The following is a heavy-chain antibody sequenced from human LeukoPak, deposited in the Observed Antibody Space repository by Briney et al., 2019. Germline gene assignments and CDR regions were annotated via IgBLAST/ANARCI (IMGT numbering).Heavy chain of an antibody. Sequence: PGGSLSLSCAASGFTFSSYWMNWARQAPGKGLEWVASINHNGNVNYYVDSVKGRFTISRDNAKNSLYLQMSILRAEDTAVYFCARGGGLDVWGQGATVTVSS. V-gene: IGHV3-7*03. CDR2: INHNGNVN. CDR3: ARGGGLDV. J-gene: IGHJ6*02. D-gene: IGHD3-16*01. CDR1: GFTFSSYW.